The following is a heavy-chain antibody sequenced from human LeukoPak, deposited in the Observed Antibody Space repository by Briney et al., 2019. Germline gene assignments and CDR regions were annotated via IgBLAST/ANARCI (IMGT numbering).Heavy chain of an antibody. V-gene: IGHV3-7*01. D-gene: IGHD1-26*01. CDR3: ASSGSYWILFDY. J-gene: IGHJ4*02. CDR2: IKQDGSEK. CDR1: GFTFSSYW. Sequence: GGSLRLSCAASGFTFSSYWMSWVRQAPGKGLEWVANIKQDGSEKYCVDSVKGRFTISRDNAKNSLYLQMNSLRAEDTAVYYCASSGSYWILFDYWGQGTLVTVSS.